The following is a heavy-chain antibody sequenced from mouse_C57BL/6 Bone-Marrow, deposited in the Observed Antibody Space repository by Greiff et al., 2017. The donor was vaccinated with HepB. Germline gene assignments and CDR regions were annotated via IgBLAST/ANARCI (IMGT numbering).Heavy chain of an antibody. CDR1: GFTFSSYA. Sequence: EVQRVESGEGLVKPGGSLKLSCAASGFTFSSYAMSWVRQTPGKRLEWVAYISSGGDYIYYADTVKGRFTISRDNARNTLYMQMSSLKSEDTAMYYCTRDPYYYGSSYSWYFDVWGTGTTVTVSS. CDR3: TRDPYYYGSSYSWYFDV. D-gene: IGHD1-1*01. V-gene: IGHV5-9-1*02. CDR2: ISSGGDYI. J-gene: IGHJ1*03.